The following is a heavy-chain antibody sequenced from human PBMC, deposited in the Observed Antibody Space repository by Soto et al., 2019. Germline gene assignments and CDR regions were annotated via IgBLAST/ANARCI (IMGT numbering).Heavy chain of an antibody. CDR2: IYSGGST. V-gene: IGHV3-66*01. D-gene: IGHD6-19*01. CDR1: GFTVISNY. Sequence: GGSLRLSCAASGFTVISNYMSWVLQAPWKGLEWVSVIYSGGSTYYADSVKGRFTISRDNSKNTLYLQMNSLRAEDTAVYYCARDKQNGYCSGWYEAFAIWGQGTMVTVSS. CDR3: ARDKQNGYCSGWYEAFAI. J-gene: IGHJ3*02.